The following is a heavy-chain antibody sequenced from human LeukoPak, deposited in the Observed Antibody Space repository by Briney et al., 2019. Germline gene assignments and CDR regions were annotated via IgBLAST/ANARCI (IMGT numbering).Heavy chain of an antibody. CDR2: MYNSGST. Sequence: SETLSLTCTVSGGSISSGSYYWSWIRQPPGKGLEWIAYMYNSGSTNYNPSLKSRVTISIDTSKNQFSLKLGSLTAADTAIYYCARGIESYGDYGYWGQGILVTVSS. V-gene: IGHV4-61*01. D-gene: IGHD4-17*01. CDR1: GGSISSGSYY. CDR3: ARGIESYGDYGY. J-gene: IGHJ4*02.